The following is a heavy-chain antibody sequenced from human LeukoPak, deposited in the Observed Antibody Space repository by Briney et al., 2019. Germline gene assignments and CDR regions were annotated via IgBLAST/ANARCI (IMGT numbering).Heavy chain of an antibody. CDR1: GFTLSSYA. J-gene: IGHJ4*02. CDR2: ISVSGNT. Sequence: PGGSLRLSCAASGFTLSSYAMSWVRQGPGKGLEWVSAISVSGNTYHADSVKGRFTISRDSSKNTLYLQMNSLRAEDTAVYYCAHGTMYQLDYWGQGTLVTVSS. V-gene: IGHV3-23*01. CDR3: AHGTMYQLDY. D-gene: IGHD2-2*01.